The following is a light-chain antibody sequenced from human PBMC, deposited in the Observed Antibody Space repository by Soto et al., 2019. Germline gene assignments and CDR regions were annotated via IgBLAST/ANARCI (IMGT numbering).Light chain of an antibody. Sequence: SVLTQPPSASGTPGQRVTISCSGSSSNIGSNTVNWYQQLPGTAPKLLIYSNNQRPSGVPDRFPGSKSGTSASLAISGLQAEDEADYYCSSYTTTNTYVFGTGTKVTV. V-gene: IGLV1-44*01. CDR1: SSNIGSNT. CDR2: SNN. CDR3: SSYTTTNTYV. J-gene: IGLJ1*01.